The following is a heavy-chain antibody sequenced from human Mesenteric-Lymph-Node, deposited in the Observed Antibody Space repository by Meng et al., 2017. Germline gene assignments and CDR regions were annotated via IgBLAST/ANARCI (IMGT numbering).Heavy chain of an antibody. V-gene: IGHV4-39*01. CDR1: GGSISSSDYY. CDR3: ARQRSDRNWFDP. J-gene: IGHJ5*02. Sequence: RLQGSGPGLVKPSETLSLTCPVSGGSISSSDYYWGWIRQPPGRGLEFIGGISYTGVTYYRPSLKSRASVSVDTSKNQFSLELRSMTAADTAVYYCARQRSDRNWFDPWGQGTLVTVSS. D-gene: IGHD3-3*01. CDR2: ISYTGVT.